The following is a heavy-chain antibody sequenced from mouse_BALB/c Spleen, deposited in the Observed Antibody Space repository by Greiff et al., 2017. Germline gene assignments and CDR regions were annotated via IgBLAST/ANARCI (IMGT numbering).Heavy chain of an antibody. Sequence: VKVVESGPGLVAPSQSLSITCTVSGFSLTSYGVHWVRQPPGKGLEWLGVIWAGGSTNYNSALMSRLSISKDNSKSQVFLKMNSLQTDDTAMYYCARASHWAWFAYWGQGTLVTVSA. CDR3: ARASHWAWFAY. V-gene: IGHV2-9*02. D-gene: IGHD4-1*01. CDR2: IWAGGST. CDR1: GFSLTSYG. J-gene: IGHJ3*01.